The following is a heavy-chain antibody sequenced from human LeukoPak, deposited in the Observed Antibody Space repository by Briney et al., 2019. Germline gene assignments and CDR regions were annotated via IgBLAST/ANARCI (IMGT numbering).Heavy chain of an antibody. CDR2: IYYSGST. V-gene: IGHV4-39*01. J-gene: IGHJ5*02. CDR3: ARRRDDGDYWFDP. D-gene: IGHD4-17*01. CDR1: GGSISSSSYY. Sequence: PSDTLSLTCTVSGGSISSSSYYWGWLRQPPGKGLEWIGSIYYSGSTYYNPSLKSRVTISVDTSKYLFSLKLSSVTAADTAVYYCARRRDDGDYWFDPWGQGTLVTVSS.